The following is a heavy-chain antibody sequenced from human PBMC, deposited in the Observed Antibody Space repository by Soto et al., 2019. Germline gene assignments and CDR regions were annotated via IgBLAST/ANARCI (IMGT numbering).Heavy chain of an antibody. CDR3: ARDSIVGAGLAPPDY. CDR2: ISAYNGNT. D-gene: IGHD1-26*01. V-gene: IGHV1-18*01. J-gene: IGHJ4*02. CDR1: GYTFTSYG. Sequence: ASVKVSCKASGYTFTSYGISWVRQAPGQGLEWMGWISAYNGNTNYAQKRQGRVTMTTDTSTSTAYMELRSLRSDDTAVYYCARDSIVGAGLAPPDYWGQGTLVTVSS.